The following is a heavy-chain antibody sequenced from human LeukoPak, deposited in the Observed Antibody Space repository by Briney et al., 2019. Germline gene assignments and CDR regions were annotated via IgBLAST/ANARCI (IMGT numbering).Heavy chain of an antibody. J-gene: IGHJ5*02. Sequence: SETLSLTCTVSGGSISSYYWSWIRQPPGKGLEWIGYIYYSGSTNYNTSLKSRVTISVDTSKNQFSLKLSSVTAADTAVYYCAATYYYDSSGYKGWFDPWGQGTLVTVSS. CDR3: AATYYYDSSGYKGWFDP. CDR2: IYYSGST. CDR1: GGSISSYY. V-gene: IGHV4-59*01. D-gene: IGHD3-22*01.